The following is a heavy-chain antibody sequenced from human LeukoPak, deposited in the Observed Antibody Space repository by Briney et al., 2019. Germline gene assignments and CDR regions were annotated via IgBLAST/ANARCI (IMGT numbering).Heavy chain of an antibody. J-gene: IGHJ4*02. CDR1: GFSFSSHS. V-gene: IGHV3-48*04. CDR2: ISGNSGST. Sequence: GSLRLSFAASGFSFSSHSMNWVRQAPGKGLEWISYISGNSGSTYYVDSVKGRFSISRDNAKNSVYLQMNSLRAEDTAIYFCAKANWISNADAVWWGQGTQVTVSS. D-gene: IGHD1-1*01. CDR3: AKANWISNADAVW.